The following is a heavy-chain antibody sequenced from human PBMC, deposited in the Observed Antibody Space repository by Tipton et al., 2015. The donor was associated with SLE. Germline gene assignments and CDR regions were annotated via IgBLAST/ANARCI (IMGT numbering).Heavy chain of an antibody. CDR3: ATDYGDYIYWNWFDP. J-gene: IGHJ5*02. CDR1: GASISSSSYY. V-gene: IGHV4-39*07. Sequence: TLSLTCTVSGASISSSSYYWVWFRQPPGKGLEWTGSVYYRGSTYYNPSLKSRVTISVDTSKNQFSLKLSSVTAADTAVYYCATDYGDYIYWNWFDPWGQGTLVTVSS. D-gene: IGHD4-17*01. CDR2: VYYRGST.